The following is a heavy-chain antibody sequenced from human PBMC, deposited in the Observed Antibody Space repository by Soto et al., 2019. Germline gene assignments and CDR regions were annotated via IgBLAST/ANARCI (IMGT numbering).Heavy chain of an antibody. CDR3: GRDPELWDENVATRPSTYYYGMDV. Sequence: QMQLVESGGGLVEPGGSLRLSCEASGFTFSNHYMSWIRQAPGKGLEWVSYISRSGSTIYYADSVRGRFTISRDNSKNSLYQQMDSLRAEDTAMYFCGRDPELWDENVATRPSTYYYGMDVWGQGTTVTVSS. D-gene: IGHD3-16*01. J-gene: IGHJ6*02. V-gene: IGHV3-11*01. CDR2: ISRSGSTI. CDR1: GFTFSNHY.